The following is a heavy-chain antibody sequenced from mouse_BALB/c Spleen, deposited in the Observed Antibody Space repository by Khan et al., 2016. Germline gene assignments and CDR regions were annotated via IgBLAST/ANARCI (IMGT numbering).Heavy chain of an antibody. V-gene: IGHV1S135*01. CDR3: ASDLLCYAMDY. J-gene: IGHJ4*01. CDR1: GYAFTSYN. Sequence: VQLQQPGPELVKPGASVKVSCKASGYAFTSYNMYWVKQSHGKSLEWIGYIDPYNGGTNYNQKFKGKATLTVDKSSSTAFMHLNSLTSEDSAVYYWASDLLCYAMDYWGQGTSVTVSS. CDR2: IDPYNGGT. D-gene: IGHD2-1*01.